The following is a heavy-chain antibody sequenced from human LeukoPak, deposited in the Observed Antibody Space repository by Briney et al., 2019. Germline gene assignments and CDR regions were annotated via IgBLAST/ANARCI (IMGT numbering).Heavy chain of an antibody. CDR1: GFSFSNYF. CDR2: ITNSGRST. V-gene: IGHV3-11*04. CDR3: AREASGNYHAFDS. D-gene: IGHD1-26*01. Sequence: GGSLRLSCEASGFSFSNYFMSWIRQAPGKGLEWVSYITNSGRSTNHADAVKGRFTIPRDNAKKSVYLDMTDLRVEDTAVYYCAREASGNYHAFDSWGQGTLVTVSS. J-gene: IGHJ4*02.